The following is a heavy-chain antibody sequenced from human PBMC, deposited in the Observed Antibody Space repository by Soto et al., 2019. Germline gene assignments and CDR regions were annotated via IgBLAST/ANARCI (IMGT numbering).Heavy chain of an antibody. D-gene: IGHD2-8*02. CDR1: GYTFTSYY. V-gene: IGHV1-46*01. Sequence: ASVKVSCKASGYTFTSYYMHWVRQAPGQGLEWMGIINPSGGSTSYAQKFQGRVTMTRDTSTSTVYMELSSLRSEDTAVYYCARGGLLSASSWSYYYYYGMDVWGQGTTVTVSS. CDR3: ARGGLLSASSWSYYYYYGMDV. J-gene: IGHJ6*02. CDR2: INPSGGST.